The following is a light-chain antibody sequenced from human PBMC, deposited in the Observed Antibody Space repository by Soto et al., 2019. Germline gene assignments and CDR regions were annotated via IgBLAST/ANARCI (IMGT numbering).Light chain of an antibody. CDR1: QSISSW. CDR3: QQYENYWP. J-gene: IGKJ2*01. V-gene: IGKV1-5*01. CDR2: DAS. Sequence: DIQMTQTPSTLSAPAGDRVTITRRASQSISSWLAWYQHQPGKAPQLLIYDASNLDSGVPSRFSVSGSGTEFSLTISNLEPDDCATCYCQQYENYWPFGQRTKLDI.